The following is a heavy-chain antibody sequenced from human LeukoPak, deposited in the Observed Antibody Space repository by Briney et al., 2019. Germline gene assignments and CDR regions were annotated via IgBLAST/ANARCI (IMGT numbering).Heavy chain of an antibody. CDR3: ARDRPYFDY. J-gene: IGHJ4*02. V-gene: IGHV3-23*01. Sequence: GGSLRLSCAASGFTFSNAWMSWVRQAPGKGLEWVSAISFSGGTTYYADSVKGRLTISRDDSKNTLYLQMNSLRAEDTAVYYCARDRPYFDYWGQGALVTVSS. CDR2: ISFSGGTT. CDR1: GFTFSNAW.